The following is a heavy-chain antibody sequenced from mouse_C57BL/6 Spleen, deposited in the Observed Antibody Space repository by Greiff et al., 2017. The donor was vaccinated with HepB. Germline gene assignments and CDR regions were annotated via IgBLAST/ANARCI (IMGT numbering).Heavy chain of an antibody. D-gene: IGHD2-2*01. V-gene: IGHV5-4*01. Sequence: EVMLVESGGGLVKPGGSLKLSCAASGFTFSSYAMSWVRQTPEKRLEWVATISDGGSYTYYPDNVKGRFTISRDNAKNNLYLQMSHLKSEDTAMYYCARDGYRYYAMDYWGQGTSVTVSS. J-gene: IGHJ4*01. CDR3: ARDGYRYYAMDY. CDR2: ISDGGSYT. CDR1: GFTFSSYA.